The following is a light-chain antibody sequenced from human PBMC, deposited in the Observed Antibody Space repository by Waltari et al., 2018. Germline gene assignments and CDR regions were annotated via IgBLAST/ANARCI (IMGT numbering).Light chain of an antibody. CDR3: QKYNSAPFT. Sequence: IQITCSRSSLSASVGARDTVTCRASQGISNYLGWYQQKPGKVPKLLIYAASTLQSGVPSRFSGSGSGTDFTFTISSLQPEDIATYYCQKYNSAPFTFGPGTKLDIK. CDR1: QGISNY. CDR2: AAS. V-gene: IGKV1-27*01. J-gene: IGKJ3*01.